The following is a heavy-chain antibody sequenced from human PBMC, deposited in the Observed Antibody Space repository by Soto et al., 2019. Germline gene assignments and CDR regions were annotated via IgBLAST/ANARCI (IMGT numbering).Heavy chain of an antibody. D-gene: IGHD2-15*01. V-gene: IGHV1-46*04. CDR3: ARDIVVVVAAQDYFCYGMDV. J-gene: IGHJ6*02. Sequence: QVQLVQSGAEVKKPGASVKVSCKASGYTFTSYYMHWVRQAPGQGLEWMGIINPSGGRTSYAQKLQGRVTMTGDTTTSTVYMELSSLRSYDTAVYYCARDIVVVVAAQDYFCYGMDVWGQGTTVTVSS. CDR2: INPSGGRT. CDR1: GYTFTSYY.